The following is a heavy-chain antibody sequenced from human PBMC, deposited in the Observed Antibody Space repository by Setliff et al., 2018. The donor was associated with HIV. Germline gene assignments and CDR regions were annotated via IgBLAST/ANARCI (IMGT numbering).Heavy chain of an antibody. D-gene: IGHD2-2*01. CDR1: GYTFTDYY. V-gene: IGHV1-2*02. J-gene: IGHJ5*02. CDR3: ARGELGYCSITSCYAGWFDP. CDR2: INPNTGVT. Sequence: ASVKVSCKASGYTFTDYYIHWVRQAPGQGLEWMGWINPNTGVTTYALKFQGRVAITRDTSISTAYMELSRLRSDDTAVYYCARGELGYCSITSCYAGWFDPWGLGTLVTVSS.